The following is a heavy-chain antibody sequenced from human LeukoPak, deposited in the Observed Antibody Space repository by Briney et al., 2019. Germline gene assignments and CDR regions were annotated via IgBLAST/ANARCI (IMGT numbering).Heavy chain of an antibody. Sequence: GGSLRLXCAASGFTFSSYWMSWVRQAPGKGLEWVANIKQDGSEKYYVDSVKGRFTISRDNAKNSLYLQMNSLRAEDTAVYYCAREDYYYYYYMDVWGKGTTVTVSS. CDR1: GFTFSSYW. V-gene: IGHV3-7*01. J-gene: IGHJ6*03. CDR2: IKQDGSEK. CDR3: AREDYYYYYYMDV.